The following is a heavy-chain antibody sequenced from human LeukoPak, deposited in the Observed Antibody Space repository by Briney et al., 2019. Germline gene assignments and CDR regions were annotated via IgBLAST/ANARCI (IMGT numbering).Heavy chain of an antibody. J-gene: IGHJ5*02. CDR3: ESFGIAVAGT. CDR1: GGSIRSYY. CDR2: IYYSGST. V-gene: IGHV4-59*01. Sequence: PSETLSLTCTVSGGSIRSYYWRWIRQPPGKGLEWIGYIYYSGSTNYNPSLKSRVTISVDTSKNQFSLKLSSVTAADTAVYYCESFGIAVAGTWGQGTLVTVSS. D-gene: IGHD6-19*01.